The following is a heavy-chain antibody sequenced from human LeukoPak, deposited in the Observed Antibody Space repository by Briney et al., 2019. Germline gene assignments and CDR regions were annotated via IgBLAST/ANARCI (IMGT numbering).Heavy chain of an antibody. V-gene: IGHV4-39*07. CDR3: ARDQWPYGSGSYAT. J-gene: IGHJ5*02. Sequence: SETLSLTCSVSGGSISSSDYYWGWIRQPPGKGLEWIASIYYSGSTYYNPSLESRVTIAMDMSRNQVSLRLSTVTAADTAVYYCARDQWPYGSGSYATWSQGTLVIVSS. CDR1: GGSISSSDYY. D-gene: IGHD3-10*01. CDR2: IYYSGST.